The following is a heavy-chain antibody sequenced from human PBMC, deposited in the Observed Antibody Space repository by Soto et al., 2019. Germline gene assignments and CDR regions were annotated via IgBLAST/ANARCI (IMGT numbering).Heavy chain of an antibody. CDR1: GGSFTGYY. CDR2: IKDGGST. CDR3: ARGQEGVVATH. V-gene: IGHV4-34*01. D-gene: IGHD2-15*01. Sequence: QVQLQQWGAGLLKPSETLSLTCAVNGGSFTGYYWSWVRQPPGKGLEWIGEIKDGGSTNYSPSLRSRVNISADTSKTQFSLKVTSVTAAAAAVYYCARGQEGVVATHWDQGTLVTVSS. J-gene: IGHJ4*02.